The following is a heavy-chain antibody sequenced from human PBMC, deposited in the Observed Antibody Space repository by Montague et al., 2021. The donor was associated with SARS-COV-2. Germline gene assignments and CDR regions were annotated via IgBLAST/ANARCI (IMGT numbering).Heavy chain of an antibody. V-gene: IGHV4-59*13. CDR2: SYISESS. Sequence: SETLSLTCTVSGGSISSYYCCWIRKRPGKGQERIGNSYISESSNSNSNLKIRGTISVDTATNQFSLELSPVTAADTAVYYCARAYYDSSGYYGYFDYWGQGTLVTVSS. CDR3: ARAYYDSSGYYGYFDY. D-gene: IGHD3-22*01. J-gene: IGHJ4*01. CDR1: GGSISSYY.